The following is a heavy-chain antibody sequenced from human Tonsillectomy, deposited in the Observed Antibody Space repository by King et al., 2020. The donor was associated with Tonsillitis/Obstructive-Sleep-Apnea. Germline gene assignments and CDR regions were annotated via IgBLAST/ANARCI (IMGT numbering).Heavy chain of an antibody. V-gene: IGHV4-59*08. CDR3: ARTWGGDFYFDY. Sequence: QLQESGPGLVKPSETLSLTCTVSGGSISSYYWSWIRQPPGKGLEWIGDIYYRGSTNYNPSLKSRVTISVDTSKNQFSLKLSSVTAADTAVYYCARTWGGDFYFDYWGQGTLVTVSS. CDR1: GGSISSYY. D-gene: IGHD4-17*01. J-gene: IGHJ4*02. CDR2: IYYRGST.